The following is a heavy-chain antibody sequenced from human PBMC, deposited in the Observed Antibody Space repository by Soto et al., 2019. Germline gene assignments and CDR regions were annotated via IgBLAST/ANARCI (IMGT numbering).Heavy chain of an antibody. V-gene: IGHV1-18*01. CDR2: ISTYSGDT. D-gene: IGHD5-12*01. J-gene: IGHJ5*02. CDR3: ARHHGPTTSENWFDP. Sequence: QVHLVQSGVEVKTPGASVKVSCQASGYTFFTYAISWVRQAPGQGLEWMGWISTYSGDTKYAQKFQDRVTRTTDTSTSTAYLELRSLRSDDTVVYYCARHHGPTTSENWFDPWGQGTLVTVSS. CDR1: GYTFFTYA.